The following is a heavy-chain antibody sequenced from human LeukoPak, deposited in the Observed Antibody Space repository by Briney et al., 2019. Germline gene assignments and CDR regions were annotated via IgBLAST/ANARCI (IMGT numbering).Heavy chain of an antibody. CDR2: INPTNGGP. CDR1: GYTFIGFY. V-gene: IGHV1-2*02. D-gene: IGHD5-18*01. J-gene: IGHJ4*02. Sequence: ASVKVSCKASGYTFIGFYIHWVRQAPGQGLEWMGWINPTNGGPNYSQNFQGRVTMTRDTSIGTAYMELHSLRSDDTAVYYCARDSGYSKGGTPFWGQGTLVTVSS. CDR3: ARDSGYSKGGTPF.